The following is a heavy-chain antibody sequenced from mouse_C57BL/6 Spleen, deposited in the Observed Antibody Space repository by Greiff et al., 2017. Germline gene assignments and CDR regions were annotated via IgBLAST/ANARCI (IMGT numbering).Heavy chain of an antibody. Sequence: VQLQQSGPELVKPGASVKIPCKASGYTFTDYNMVWVKQSHGKSLEWIGDINPNNGGTIYNQKFKGKATLTVDKSSSTAYMELRSLTSEDTAVYYCARNGVYAMDYWGQGTSVTVSS. CDR3: ARNGVYAMDY. J-gene: IGHJ4*01. CDR1: GYTFTDYN. CDR2: INPNNGGT. V-gene: IGHV1-18*01.